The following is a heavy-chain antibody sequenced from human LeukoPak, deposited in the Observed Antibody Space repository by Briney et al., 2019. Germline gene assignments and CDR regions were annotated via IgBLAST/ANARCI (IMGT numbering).Heavy chain of an antibody. Sequence: PGGSLRLSCAASGFTFSSYGMHWVRQAPGKGLEWVAVIWYDGSNKYYADSVKGRFTISRDNSKNTLYLQMNSLRAEDTAVYYCAREDIVVVPATTAPAYYYGMDVWGQGTTVTVSS. V-gene: IGHV3-33*01. D-gene: IGHD2-2*01. CDR3: AREDIVVVPATTAPAYYYGMDV. CDR1: GFTFSSYG. CDR2: IWYDGSNK. J-gene: IGHJ6*02.